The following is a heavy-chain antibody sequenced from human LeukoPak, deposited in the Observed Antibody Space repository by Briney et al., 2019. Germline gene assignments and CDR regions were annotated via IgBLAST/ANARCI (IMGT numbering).Heavy chain of an antibody. Sequence: ASVKVSCKASGYTSTSYYMHWVRQAPGQGLEWMGIINPSGGSTSYAQKFQGRVTMTRDMSTSTVYMELSSLRSEDTAVYYCARVVGYYYDSSGPPPLDYWGQGTLVTVSS. D-gene: IGHD3-22*01. J-gene: IGHJ4*02. V-gene: IGHV1-46*01. CDR3: ARVVGYYYDSSGPPPLDY. CDR2: INPSGGST. CDR1: GYTSTSYY.